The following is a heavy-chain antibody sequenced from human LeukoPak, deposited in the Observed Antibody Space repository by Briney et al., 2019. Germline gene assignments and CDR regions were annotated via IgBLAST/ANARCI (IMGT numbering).Heavy chain of an antibody. J-gene: IGHJ4*02. V-gene: IGHV3-21*01. Sequence: GGSLRLSCAASGFTFSSYSMNWVRQAPGKGLEWVSSISSSSSYIYYADSVKGRITISRDNAKNSLYLQMNSLRAEDTAVYYCARGIRGSGWFPPFDYWGQGTLVTVSS. CDR2: ISSSSSYI. D-gene: IGHD6-19*01. CDR1: GFTFSSYS. CDR3: ARGIRGSGWFPPFDY.